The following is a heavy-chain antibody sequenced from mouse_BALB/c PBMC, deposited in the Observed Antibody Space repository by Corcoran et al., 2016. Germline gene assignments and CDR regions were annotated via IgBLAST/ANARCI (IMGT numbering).Heavy chain of an antibody. Sequence: QVQLQQSGPELVKPGASVKMSCTASGYTFTDYVISWVKQRTGQGLEWIGEIYPGSGSTYYNENFKGKATLTADKSSSTAYMQLSSLTSENSAVYFCARGEYDYDGSFAYWGQGTLVTVSA. V-gene: IGHV1-77*01. CDR2: IYPGSGST. CDR1: GYTFTDYV. CDR3: ARGEYDYDGSFAY. D-gene: IGHD2-4*01. J-gene: IGHJ3*01.